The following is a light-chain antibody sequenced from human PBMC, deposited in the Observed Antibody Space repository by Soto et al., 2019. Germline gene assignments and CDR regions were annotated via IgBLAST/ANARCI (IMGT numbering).Light chain of an antibody. J-gene: IGLJ1*01. CDR2: EGT. V-gene: IGLV2-23*01. Sequence: QSALTQPASVSGSPGQSITISCTGTSSDVGSYNRVSWYQQHPGKAPKLMIYEGTKRHSGVSTRFSGSKSGNTASLTISGLLAEDEGDYYCCSYTTTYTYVFGPGTKVTVL. CDR3: CSYTTTYTYV. CDR1: SSDVGSYNR.